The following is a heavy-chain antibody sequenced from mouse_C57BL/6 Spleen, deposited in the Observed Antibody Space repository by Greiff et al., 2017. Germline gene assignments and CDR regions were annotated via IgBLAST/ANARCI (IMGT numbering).Heavy chain of an antibody. CDR2: IDPNSGGT. CDR3: ARSDLDGYYVNYYAMDY. Sequence: QVQLQQPGAELVKPGASVKLSCKASGYTFTSYWMHWVKQRPGRGLEWIGRIDPNSGGTKYNEKFKSKATLTVDKPSSTAYMQLSSLTSEDSAVYYCARSDLDGYYVNYYAMDYWGQGTSVTVSS. J-gene: IGHJ4*01. D-gene: IGHD2-3*01. CDR1: GYTFTSYW. V-gene: IGHV1-72*01.